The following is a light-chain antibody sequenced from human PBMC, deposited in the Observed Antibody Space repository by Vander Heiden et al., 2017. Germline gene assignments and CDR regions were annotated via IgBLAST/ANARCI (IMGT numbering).Light chain of an antibody. CDR2: TPS. V-gene: IGKV1-39*01. Sequence: PPSLSASVGNRVTITCRASQSVTSRLHWSHQNPGRAPKFLIMTPSSLQRAVPSRFSGSGSGTDFTLTISSLQPEDSAAYYCQHAYNGPLTFGEGTKLQIK. J-gene: IGKJ4*01. CDR1: QSVTSR. CDR3: QHAYNGPLT.